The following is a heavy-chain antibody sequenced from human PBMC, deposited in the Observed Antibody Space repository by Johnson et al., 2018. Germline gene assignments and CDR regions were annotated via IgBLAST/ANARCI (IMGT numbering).Heavy chain of an antibody. Sequence: VQLVESGGGLVQPGGSLRLSCAASGFNFSSYGMHWVRQAPGKGLEWVAIISYDGNNKHYADSVKGRFTISRDNAKNSLYLQMNSLRAEDTAVYYCARDLVSGGGGGAFDIWGQGTMVTVSS. J-gene: IGHJ3*02. D-gene: IGHD1-14*01. CDR2: ISYDGNNK. CDR1: GFNFSSYG. V-gene: IGHV3-30*03. CDR3: ARDLVSGGGGGAFDI.